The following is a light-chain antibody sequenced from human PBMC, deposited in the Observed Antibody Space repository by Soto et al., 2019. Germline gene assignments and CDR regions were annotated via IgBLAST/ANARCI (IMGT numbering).Light chain of an antibody. CDR1: QSIFYSPNNKNF. J-gene: IGKJ4*01. CDR3: QQYHGPPLT. Sequence: DIVMTQSPDSLAVSLGERATINCKSSQSIFYSPNNKNFLAWYQQKPGQPPKLLIYWASTRESGVPDRFSGSESGTDFTLTISSMHAEDVAVYSCQQYHGPPLTFGGGTKVDIK. CDR2: WAS. V-gene: IGKV4-1*01.